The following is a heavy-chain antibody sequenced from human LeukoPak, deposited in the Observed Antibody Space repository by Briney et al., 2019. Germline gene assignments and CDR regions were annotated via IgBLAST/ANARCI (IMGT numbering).Heavy chain of an antibody. J-gene: IGHJ4*02. Sequence: PGGSLRLSCAPSGFTFSSYSMNWVRQAPGKGLEWVSSISSSSSYIYYADSVKGRLTISRDNAKNSLYLQMNSLRAEDTAVYYCARVVLEWGSDYWGQGTLVTVSS. CDR2: ISSSSSYI. V-gene: IGHV3-21*01. D-gene: IGHD2-15*01. CDR1: GFTFSSYS. CDR3: ARVVLEWGSDY.